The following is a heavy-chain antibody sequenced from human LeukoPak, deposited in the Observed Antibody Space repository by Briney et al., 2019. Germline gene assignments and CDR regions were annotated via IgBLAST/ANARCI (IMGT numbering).Heavy chain of an antibody. CDR3: ATSATMAPGGKGDY. D-gene: IGHD4/OR15-4a*01. CDR1: GGSISSYY. V-gene: IGHV4-59*01. Sequence: SETLSLTCTVSGGSISSYYWSWIRQPPGKGLEWIGYIYYSGSTNYNPSLKSRVTISVDTSKNQFSLKLSSVTAADTAVYYCATSATMAPGGKGDYWGQGTLVTVSS. CDR2: IYYSGST. J-gene: IGHJ4*02.